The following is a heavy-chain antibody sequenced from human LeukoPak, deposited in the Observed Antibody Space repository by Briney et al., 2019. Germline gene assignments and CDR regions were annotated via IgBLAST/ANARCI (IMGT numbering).Heavy chain of an antibody. CDR3: AREGVVGNSYGALVY. D-gene: IGHD5-18*01. J-gene: IGHJ4*02. Sequence: SETLSLTCTVSGGSISSGGYYWSWIRQHPGKGLEWIGYIYYSGSTYYNPSLKSRVTISVDTSKNQFSLKLSSVTAADTAVYYCAREGVVGNSYGALVYWGQGTLVTVSS. CDR2: IYYSGST. CDR1: GGSISSGGYY. V-gene: IGHV4-31*03.